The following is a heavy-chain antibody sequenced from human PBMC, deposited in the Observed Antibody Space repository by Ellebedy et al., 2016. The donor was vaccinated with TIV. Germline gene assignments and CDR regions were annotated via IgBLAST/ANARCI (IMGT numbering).Heavy chain of an antibody. D-gene: IGHD6-25*01. Sequence: PGGSLRLSCAASGFTFSSYSMNWVRQAPGKGLEWVSYISSSSSTIYYADSVKGRFTISRENAKNSLYLQMNSLRVEDTAVYFCARENGYYFDYWGQGTLVIVSS. J-gene: IGHJ4*02. CDR2: ISSSSSTI. V-gene: IGHV3-48*01. CDR3: ARENGYYFDY. CDR1: GFTFSSYS.